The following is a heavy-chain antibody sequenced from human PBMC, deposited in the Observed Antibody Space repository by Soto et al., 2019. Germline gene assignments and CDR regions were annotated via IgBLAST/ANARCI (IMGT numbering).Heavy chain of an antibody. CDR1: GFTFSSYS. J-gene: IGHJ4*02. V-gene: IGHV3-48*01. Sequence: QPGGSLRLSCAASGFTFSSYSMNWVRQAPGKGLEWVSYISSSSSTIYYADSVKGRFAISRDNAKNSLYLQMNSLRAEDTAVYYCARAAADILTGYPIDYWGQGTLVTVSS. D-gene: IGHD3-9*01. CDR2: ISSSSSTI. CDR3: ARAAADILTGYPIDY.